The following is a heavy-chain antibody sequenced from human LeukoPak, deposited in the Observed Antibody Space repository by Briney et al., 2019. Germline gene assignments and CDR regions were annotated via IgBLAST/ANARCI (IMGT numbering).Heavy chain of an antibody. CDR1: GFTFDDYA. CDR3: AKDVSAWGGSSYYYYGMDV. J-gene: IGHJ6*02. D-gene: IGHD2-15*01. V-gene: IGHV3-9*01. Sequence: GGSLRLSCAASGFTFDDYAMHWVRQAPGKGLEWVSGISWNSGSIGYADSVKGRFTISRDNARNSLYLQMNSLRAEDTALYYCAKDVSAWGGSSYYYYGMDVWGQGTTVTVSS. CDR2: ISWNSGSI.